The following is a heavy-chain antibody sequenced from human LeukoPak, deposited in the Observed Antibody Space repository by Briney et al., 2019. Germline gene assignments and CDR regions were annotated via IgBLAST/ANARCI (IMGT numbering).Heavy chain of an antibody. J-gene: IGHJ5*02. CDR1: GDSVSNNSAS. Sequence: SQTLSLTCVLSGDSVSNNSASWNWLRQSPSRGLEWLGRTYYRSRWYKDYAVSVRSRITINPDTSKNQFSLQLNSVTPEDTAVYYCARWLTTWGQGTLVTVSS. CDR2: TYYRSRWYK. V-gene: IGHV6-1*01. D-gene: IGHD3-9*01. CDR3: ARWLTT.